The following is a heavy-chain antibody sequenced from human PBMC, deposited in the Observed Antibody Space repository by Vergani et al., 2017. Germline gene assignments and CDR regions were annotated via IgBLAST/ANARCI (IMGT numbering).Heavy chain of an antibody. CDR1: GFTFSSYG. V-gene: IGHV3-30*18. D-gene: IGHD3-10*01. J-gene: IGHJ5*02. Sequence: QVQLVESGGGVVQPGRSLRLSCAASGFTFSSYGMHWVRQAPGKGLEWVAVISYDGSNKYYADSVKGRFTISRDNSKNTLYLQMNSLRAEDTAVYYCAKVKARGVPKGXFDPWGQGTLVTVSS. CDR3: AKVKARGVPKGXFDP. CDR2: ISYDGSNK.